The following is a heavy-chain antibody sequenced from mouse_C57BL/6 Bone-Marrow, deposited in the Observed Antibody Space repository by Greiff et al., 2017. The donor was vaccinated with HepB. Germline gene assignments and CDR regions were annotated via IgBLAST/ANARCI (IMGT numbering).Heavy chain of an antibody. Sequence: EVQLVESGPGLVKPSQSLSLTCSVTGYSITSGYYWNWIRQFPGSKLEWMGYISYDGSNNYNPSLKNRISITRDTSKNQFFLKLNSVTTEDTATYYCARESNYVPFAYWGQGTLVTVSA. V-gene: IGHV3-6*01. CDR1: GYSITSGYY. D-gene: IGHD2-5*01. CDR3: ARESNYVPFAY. J-gene: IGHJ3*01. CDR2: ISYDGSN.